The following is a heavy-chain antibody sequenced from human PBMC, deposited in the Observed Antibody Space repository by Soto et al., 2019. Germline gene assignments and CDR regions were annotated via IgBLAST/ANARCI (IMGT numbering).Heavy chain of an antibody. D-gene: IGHD3-10*01. J-gene: IGHJ4*02. Sequence: QVQLQESGPGLVKPSQTLSLTCTVSGGSVRRGNYYWSWIRQFPGKGLEWIGYISNSGRTHYNTSLMSRITIFVDTSKNPFFLELRSVTAADTALYYCARADYATGSYYPDYWGQGTLVTVSS. CDR2: ISNSGRT. V-gene: IGHV4-31*03. CDR3: ARADYATGSYYPDY. CDR1: GGSVRRGNYY.